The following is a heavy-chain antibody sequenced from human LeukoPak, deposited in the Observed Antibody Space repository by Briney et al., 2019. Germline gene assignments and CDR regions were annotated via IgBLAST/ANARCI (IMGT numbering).Heavy chain of an antibody. Sequence: PSGTLSLTCAVSGGSVTNNNWWSWVRQPPGKGLEWIGEIFHSGSTNYNPSLKSRVTMSVDKSKNQFSLRLSSVTAADTAVYYCARVGPTDFWGQGTLVTVPS. CDR1: GGSVTNNNW. V-gene: IGHV4-4*02. CDR2: IFHSGST. D-gene: IGHD1-26*01. CDR3: ARVGPTDF. J-gene: IGHJ4*02.